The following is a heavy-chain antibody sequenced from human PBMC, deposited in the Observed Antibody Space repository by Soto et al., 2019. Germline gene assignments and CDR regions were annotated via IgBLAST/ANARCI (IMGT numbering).Heavy chain of an antibody. V-gene: IGHV3-21*01. CDR1: GFTFNTYS. D-gene: IGHD3-10*01. J-gene: IGHJ4*02. Sequence: EVHLVESGGGLVKPGGSLRLSCAASGFTFNTYSMNWVRQAPGKGLEWVSSISSDSNHIYYTDSVKGRFTISRDNAKNSLYLQMSSLRVEETAIYYCARDIGRTVRSPEFDYWGQGTLVTVSS. CDR2: ISSDSNHI. CDR3: ARDIGRTVRSPEFDY.